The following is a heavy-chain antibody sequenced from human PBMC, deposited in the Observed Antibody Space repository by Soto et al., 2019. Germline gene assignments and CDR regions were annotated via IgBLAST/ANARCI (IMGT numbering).Heavy chain of an antibody. V-gene: IGHV1-18*01. CDR1: GYTFSSFG. CDR2: ISAYKGNT. J-gene: IGHJ4*02. CDR3: ARGPGGYYDSSGFYPYYFDY. D-gene: IGHD3-22*01. Sequence: QVHLVQSGAEVKKPGASVKASCKPSGYTFSSFGTTWVRQAPGQGLEWMGWISAYKGNTNYAQKLQGRVPMTTDTSTSTAYMELRSLRSDDTAVYYCARGPGGYYDSSGFYPYYFDYWGQGTLVTVSS.